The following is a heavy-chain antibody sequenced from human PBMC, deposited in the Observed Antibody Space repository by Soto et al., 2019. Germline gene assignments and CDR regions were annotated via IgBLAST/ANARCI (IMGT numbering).Heavy chain of an antibody. D-gene: IGHD2-15*01. CDR1: GGSINSYY. Sequence: PSETLSLTCTVSGGSINSYYWSWIRQPPGEGLEWIGYIYYSGNSNYNPSLKSRVTMSVDTSKNQFSLKLSSVTAADTAVYCCARHRYCSGATCYHLDNWFDPWGQGTLVTVSS. CDR2: IYYSGNS. V-gene: IGHV4-59*08. CDR3: ARHRYCSGATCYHLDNWFDP. J-gene: IGHJ5*02.